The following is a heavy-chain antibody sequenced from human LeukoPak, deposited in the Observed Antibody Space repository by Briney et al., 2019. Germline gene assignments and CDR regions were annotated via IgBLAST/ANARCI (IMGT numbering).Heavy chain of an antibody. CDR3: ARVFGAYGDYYYYGMDV. J-gene: IGHJ6*04. V-gene: IGHV4-34*01. CDR1: GGSFSGYY. Sequence: SETLSLTCAVYGGSFSGYYWSWIRQPPGKGLEWIGEINHSGSTNYNPSLKCRVTISVDTSKNQFSLKLSSVTATDTAVYYCARVFGAYGDYYYYGMDVWGKGTTVTVSS. D-gene: IGHD4-17*01. CDR2: INHSGST.